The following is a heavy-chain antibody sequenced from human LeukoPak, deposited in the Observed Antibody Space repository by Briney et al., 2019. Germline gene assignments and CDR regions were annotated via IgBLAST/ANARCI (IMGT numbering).Heavy chain of an antibody. D-gene: IGHD5-12*01. CDR3: ARARGLIYSDYDLFDY. Sequence: ASVKVSCKASGYTFSDYYIHWVRQAPGQGLEWVGWINPKTGGTDYAQRFQGSVTMTRDTSINTAYMELNRLKFDDTAVFYCARARGLIYSDYDLFDYWGQGTLATVSS. CDR1: GYTFSDYY. CDR2: INPKTGGT. V-gene: IGHV1-2*02. J-gene: IGHJ4*02.